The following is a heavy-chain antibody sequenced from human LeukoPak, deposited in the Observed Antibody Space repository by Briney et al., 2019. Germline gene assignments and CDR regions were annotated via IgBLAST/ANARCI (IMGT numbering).Heavy chain of an antibody. D-gene: IGHD6-13*01. J-gene: IGHJ4*02. CDR1: GFTFSSYW. V-gene: IGHV3-7*01. Sequence: PGGSLRLSCAASGFTFSSYWMSWVRQAPGKGLEWVANIKQDGSRIHYVDSVKGRFTISRDSAKNSLYLQMNSLRAEDTAVYYCARDPGIAAAGTVGYFDFWGQGTLVTVSS. CDR3: ARDPGIAAAGTVGYFDF. CDR2: IKQDGSRI.